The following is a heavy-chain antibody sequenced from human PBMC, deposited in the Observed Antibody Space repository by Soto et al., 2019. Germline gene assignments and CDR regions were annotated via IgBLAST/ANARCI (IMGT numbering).Heavy chain of an antibody. CDR3: ATVYDVLTGYYPFDY. V-gene: IGHV1-24*01. D-gene: IGHD3-9*01. CDR2: FDPEDGET. Sequence: ASVKVSCKVSGYTLTELSMRWVRQAPGKGLEWMGGFDPEDGETIYAQNFQGRVTMTEDTSTDTAYMELSSLRSEDTAVYYCATVYDVLTGYYPFDYWGQGTLVTVSS. CDR1: GYTLTELS. J-gene: IGHJ4*02.